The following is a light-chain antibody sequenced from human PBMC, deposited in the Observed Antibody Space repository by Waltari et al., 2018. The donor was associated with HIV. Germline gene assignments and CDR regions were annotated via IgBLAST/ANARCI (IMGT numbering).Light chain of an antibody. CDR1: KSNIGITY. CDR2: WNN. V-gene: IGLV1-47*01. J-gene: IGLJ3*02. CDR3: AAWDDSLSGRV. Sequence: QSVLTQPPSASGTPGQRVTIHCYGRKSNIGITYVYWYQQPPGQAPKLLTYWNNQRPSGVPGRFSGSKSGTSASLAISGLRSEDEADYYCAAWDDSLSGRVFGGGTNLTVL.